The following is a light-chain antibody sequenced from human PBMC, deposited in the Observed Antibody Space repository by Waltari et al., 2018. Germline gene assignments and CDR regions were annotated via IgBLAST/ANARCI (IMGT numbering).Light chain of an antibody. J-gene: IGKJ3*01. Sequence: SPSSLXASVGDXXTXTCQASQEIFNFLSWWQQTPGKAPKLLLYDSINLETGVPSRFSGSGSGTVFTFTITNLQPEDAATYYCQQYDNLPYSFGPGTKVEIK. CDR2: DSI. CDR3: QQYDNLPYS. CDR1: QEIFNF. V-gene: IGKV1-33*01.